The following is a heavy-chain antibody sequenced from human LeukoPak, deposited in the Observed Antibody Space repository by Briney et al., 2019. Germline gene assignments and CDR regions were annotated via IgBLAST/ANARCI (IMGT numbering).Heavy chain of an antibody. V-gene: IGHV1-8*01. Sequence: ASVKVSCKASGCTFTSYDINWVRQATGQGLEWMGWMNPNSGNTGYAQKFQGRVTMTRNTSISTAYMELSSLRSEDTAVYYCAITGYSSSWYYYYYMDVWGKGTTVTVSS. D-gene: IGHD6-13*01. CDR2: MNPNSGNT. CDR3: AITGYSSSWYYYYYMDV. J-gene: IGHJ6*03. CDR1: GCTFTSYD.